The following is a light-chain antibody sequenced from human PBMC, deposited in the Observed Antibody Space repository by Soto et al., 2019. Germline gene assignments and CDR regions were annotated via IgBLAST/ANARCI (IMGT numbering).Light chain of an antibody. Sequence: DIQMTQSPSSLSASVGDRVTITCRASQGISNYLAWYQQKPGKVPKLLIYDASNLETGVPSRFSGSGSGTDFTFTIASLQPDDFATYYCQQYYNYSTFGQGTKVDIK. J-gene: IGKJ1*01. V-gene: IGKV1-33*01. CDR3: QQYYNYST. CDR1: QGISNY. CDR2: DAS.